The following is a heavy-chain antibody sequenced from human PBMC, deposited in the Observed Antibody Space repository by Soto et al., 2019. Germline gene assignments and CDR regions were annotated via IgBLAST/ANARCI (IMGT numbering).Heavy chain of an antibody. CDR2: LTPINPTT. D-gene: IGHD5-18*01. V-gene: IGHV1-69*01. Sequence: QVQLVQSGAEVRKPGSSVQVSCKASGGTFYTYTFSWVRQAPGQGLEWMGGLTPINPTTNYAEKFQGRLTVTAAGSTNTAYMELNSLTSDDTAVYYCARIPRYSFPTSDDLDSWGQGTLVTVSS. CDR1: GGTFYTYT. CDR3: ARIPRYSFPTSDDLDS. J-gene: IGHJ4*02.